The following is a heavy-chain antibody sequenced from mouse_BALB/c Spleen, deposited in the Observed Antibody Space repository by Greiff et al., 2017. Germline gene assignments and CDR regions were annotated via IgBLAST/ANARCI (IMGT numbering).Heavy chain of an antibody. J-gene: IGHJ4*01. D-gene: IGHD4-1*01. Sequence: EVKVVESGGGLVQPGGSRKLSCAASGFTFSSFGMHWVRQAPEKGLEWVAYISSGSSTIYYADTVKGRFTISRDNPKNTLFLQMTSLRSEDTAMYYCARAPWGYAMDYWGQGTSVTVSS. CDR2: ISSGSSTI. CDR3: ARAPWGYAMDY. CDR1: GFTFSSFG. V-gene: IGHV5-17*02.